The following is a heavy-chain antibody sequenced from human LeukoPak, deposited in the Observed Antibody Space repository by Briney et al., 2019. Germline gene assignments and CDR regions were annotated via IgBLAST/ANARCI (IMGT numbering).Heavy chain of an antibody. CDR2: MNPNSGNT. Sequence: GASVKVSRKASGYTFTSYDINWVRQATGQGLEWMGWMNPNSGNTGYAQKFQGRVTMTRNTSISTAYMELSSLRSEDTAVYYCARVILYDSSGEDYYYYYGMDVWGQGTTVTVSS. D-gene: IGHD3-22*01. V-gene: IGHV1-8*01. CDR1: GYTFTSYD. CDR3: ARVILYDSSGEDYYYYYGMDV. J-gene: IGHJ6*02.